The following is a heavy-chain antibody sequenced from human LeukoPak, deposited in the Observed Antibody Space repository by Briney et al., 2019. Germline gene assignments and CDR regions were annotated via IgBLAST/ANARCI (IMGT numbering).Heavy chain of an antibody. CDR3: ARDGPYYYDSSGYYSGDY. V-gene: IGHV1-69*13. J-gene: IGHJ4*02. CDR1: GGTFSSYA. D-gene: IGHD3-22*01. CDR2: IIPIFGTA. Sequence: GTSVTVSCKASGGTFSSYAISWVRQAPGQGLEWMGGIIPIFGTANYAQKFQGRVTITADESTSTAYMELSSLRSEDTAVYYCARDGPYYYDSSGYYSGDYWGQGTLATVSS.